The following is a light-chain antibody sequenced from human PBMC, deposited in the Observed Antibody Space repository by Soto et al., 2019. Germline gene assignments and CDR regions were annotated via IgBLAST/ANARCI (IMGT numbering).Light chain of an antibody. V-gene: IGKV1-5*01. CDR3: QQYNSYPIT. CDR2: DAS. Sequence: DIQMTQSPSTLSASVGDRVTITCRASQSISSWLAWYQQKPGKAPKLLIYDASNLESGVPSRFSGSGSGTELTITISSLQPDDFATYYCQQYNSYPITFGQGTRLEIK. J-gene: IGKJ5*01. CDR1: QSISSW.